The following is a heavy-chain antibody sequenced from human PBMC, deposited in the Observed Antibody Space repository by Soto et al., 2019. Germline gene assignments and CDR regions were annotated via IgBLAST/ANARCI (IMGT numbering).Heavy chain of an antibody. D-gene: IGHD2-2*01. Sequence: PSETPSLTCTVSGGSIRSGGYYWSWVRQNPRRGLEWIGNIYYSGNTYYNPSLKSRLTISVDKPKNQFSLNLTSVTAADTAVYYCARVISSRDEYFDYWGQGTVVTVSS. V-gene: IGHV4-31*03. CDR3: ARVISSRDEYFDY. CDR2: IYYSGNT. J-gene: IGHJ4*02. CDR1: GGSIRSGGYY.